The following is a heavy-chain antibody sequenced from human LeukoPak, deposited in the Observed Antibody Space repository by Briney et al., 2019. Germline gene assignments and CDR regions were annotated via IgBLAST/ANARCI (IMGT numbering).Heavy chain of an antibody. Sequence: GASVKVSCKASGGTFSSYAISWVRQAPGQGLEWMGGIIPIFGTANYAQKFQGRVTITADESTSTAYMELSSLRSEDTAVYYCARDMGEFSVLLGQNWFDPWGQGTLVTVSS. CDR2: IIPIFGTA. J-gene: IGHJ5*02. V-gene: IGHV1-69*13. CDR1: GGTFSSYA. CDR3: ARDMGEFSVLLGQNWFDP. D-gene: IGHD3-16*02.